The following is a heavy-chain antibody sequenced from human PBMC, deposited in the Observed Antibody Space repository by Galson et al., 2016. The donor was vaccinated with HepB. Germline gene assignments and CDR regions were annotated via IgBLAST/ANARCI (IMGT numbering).Heavy chain of an antibody. V-gene: IGHV3-11*06. CDR3: ARGRAPKTLDTFDI. CDR2: ISHSNGYT. Sequence: SLRLSCAASGFTFSDFYMTWMRRAPGKSLEWVSYISHSNGYTDYADSVRGRFFISRDNVRNSLFLQMSSLRAEDMALYFCARGRAPKTLDTFDIWGQGTMVTVSS. J-gene: IGHJ3*02. CDR1: GFTFSDFY.